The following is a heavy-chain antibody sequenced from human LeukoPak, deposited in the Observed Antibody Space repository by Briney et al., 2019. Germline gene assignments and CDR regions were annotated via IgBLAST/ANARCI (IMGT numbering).Heavy chain of an antibody. CDR2: IYYSGST. CDR1: GGSISSYY. CDR3: ARQGSNYGGNSGPPYFDY. V-gene: IGHV4-59*08. J-gene: IGHJ4*02. Sequence: SETLSPTCTVSGGSISSYYWSWIRQPPGKGLEWIGYIYYSGSTNYNPSLKSRVTISVDTSKNQFSLKLSSVTAADTAVYYCARQGSNYGGNSGPPYFDYWGQGTLVTVSS. D-gene: IGHD4-23*01.